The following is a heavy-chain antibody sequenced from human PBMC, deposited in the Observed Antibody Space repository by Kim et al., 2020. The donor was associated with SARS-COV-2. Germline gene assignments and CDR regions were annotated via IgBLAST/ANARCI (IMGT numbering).Heavy chain of an antibody. V-gene: IGHV1-69*13. J-gene: IGHJ6*02. CDR3: ARVDHPDYGDYYYYYGMDV. CDR2: IIPIFGTA. D-gene: IGHD4-17*01. CDR1: GGTFSSYA. Sequence: SVKVSCKASGGTFSSYAISWVRQAPGQGLEWMGGIIPIFGTANYAQKFQGRVTITADESTSTAYMELSSLRSEDTAVYYCARVDHPDYGDYYYYYGMDVWGQGTTVTVSS.